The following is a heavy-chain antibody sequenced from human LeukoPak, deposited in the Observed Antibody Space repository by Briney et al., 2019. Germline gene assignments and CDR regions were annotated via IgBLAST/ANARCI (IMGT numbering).Heavy chain of an antibody. CDR3: ARESHTSGWFHFGPHPAYYFDY. Sequence: SQTLSLTCAISGDSVSSTSASWNWIRQSPSRGLEWLGRTYLRSKWNNDYAVSLKSRITIDPDTSKNQFSLQLKSVTPEDTALYYCARESHTSGWFHFGPHPAYYFDYWGQGALVTVSS. CDR1: GDSVSSTSAS. J-gene: IGHJ4*02. V-gene: IGHV6-1*01. CDR2: TYLRSKWNN. D-gene: IGHD6-19*01.